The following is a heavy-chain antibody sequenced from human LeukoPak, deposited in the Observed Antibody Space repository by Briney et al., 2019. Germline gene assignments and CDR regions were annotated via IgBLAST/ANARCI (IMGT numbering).Heavy chain of an antibody. CDR3: ARGSTITMVRYNWFDP. V-gene: IGHV3-33*01. CDR1: GFTFSSYG. CDR2: IWYDGSNK. J-gene: IGHJ5*02. D-gene: IGHD3-10*01. Sequence: GGSLRLSCAASGFTFSSYGMHWVRQAPGKGLEWVAVIWYDGSNKYYADSVKGRFTISRDNSKNTLYLQMNSLRAEDTAVYYCARGSTITMVRYNWFDPWDQGTLVTVSS.